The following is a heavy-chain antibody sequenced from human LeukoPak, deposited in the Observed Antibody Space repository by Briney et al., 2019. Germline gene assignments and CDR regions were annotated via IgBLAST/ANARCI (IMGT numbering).Heavy chain of an antibody. Sequence: GGSLRLSCAASGFTFSSYSMNWVRQAPGKGLEWVSSISSSSSYIYYADSVKGRFTISRDNAKNSLYLQMNSLRAEDTAVYYCAPDSGGYYKLFDYWGQGTLVTVSS. V-gene: IGHV3-21*01. CDR3: APDSGGYYKLFDY. CDR1: GFTFSSYS. J-gene: IGHJ4*02. D-gene: IGHD3-22*01. CDR2: ISSSSSYI.